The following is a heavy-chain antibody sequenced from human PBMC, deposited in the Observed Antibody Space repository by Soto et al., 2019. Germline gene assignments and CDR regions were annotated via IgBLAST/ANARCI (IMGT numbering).Heavy chain of an antibody. CDR1: GGSISSGDYY. V-gene: IGHV4-30-4*01. J-gene: IGHJ4*02. Sequence: SETLSLTCTVSGGSISSGDYYWSWIRQPPGKGLEWIGYIYYSGSTYYNPYLKSRVTISVDTSKNQFSLKLSSVTAADTAVYYCARLLAGVVYYWGQGTLVTVSS. CDR2: IYYSGST. CDR3: ARLLAGVVYY. D-gene: IGHD3-3*01.